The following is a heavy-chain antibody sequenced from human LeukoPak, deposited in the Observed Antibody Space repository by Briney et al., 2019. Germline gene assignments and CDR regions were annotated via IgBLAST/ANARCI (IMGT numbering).Heavy chain of an antibody. D-gene: IGHD6-13*01. J-gene: IGHJ4*02. CDR2: VNADNSNT. CDR3: GRGGKVEQLVLAR. Sequence: ASVKVSCKASGFPFTSYAIHWVRQAPGQRLEWMGWVNADNSNTKYSQEFQGRVTITRDTSASTAYMDLNSLRSEDTAVYYCGRGGKVEQLVLARWGQGSLVTVSS. V-gene: IGHV1-3*03. CDR1: GFPFTSYA.